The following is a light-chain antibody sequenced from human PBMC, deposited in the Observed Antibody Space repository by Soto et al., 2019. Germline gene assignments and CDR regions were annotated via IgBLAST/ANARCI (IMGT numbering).Light chain of an antibody. CDR3: QQYGDSPQT. J-gene: IGKJ1*01. CDR1: QTVSTNY. V-gene: IGKV3-20*01. CDR2: GAY. Sequence: EIVLTQSPGTLSLSPGERATLSCRASQTVSTNYLAWYQQKPGQAPRLLFYGAYNRATAIPDRFSGSGFGTDFTLTITRLEPEDFAVYYCQQYGDSPQTFGPGTKVDIK.